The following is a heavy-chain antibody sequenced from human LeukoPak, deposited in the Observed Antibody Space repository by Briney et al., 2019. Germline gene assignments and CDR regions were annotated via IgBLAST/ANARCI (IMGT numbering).Heavy chain of an antibody. CDR2: IRYDGGDK. CDR3: AKGGGSPYYFDY. D-gene: IGHD3-10*01. J-gene: IGHJ4*02. V-gene: IGHV3-30*02. Sequence: GGSLRLSCAASGFTFTNYGMHWVRQAPGKGLEWLAFIRYDGGDKSYGDSVKGRFTISRDNSKNTVYLQMNSLRAEDAAAYYCAKGGGSPYYFDYWGQGTLVTVSS. CDR1: GFTFTNYG.